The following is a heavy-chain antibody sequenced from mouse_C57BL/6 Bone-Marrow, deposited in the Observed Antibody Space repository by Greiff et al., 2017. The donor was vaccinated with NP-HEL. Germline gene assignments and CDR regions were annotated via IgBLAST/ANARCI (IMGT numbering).Heavy chain of an antibody. CDR1: GFTFSSYG. CDR2: ISSGGSYT. CDR3: ARHNY. Sequence: EVQGVESGGDLVKPGGSLKLSCAASGFTFSSYGMSWVRQTRDKRLEWVATISSGGSYTYYPDSVKGRFTISRDNAKNTLYLQMSSLKSEDTAMYYCARHNYWGQGTTLTVSS. J-gene: IGHJ2*01. V-gene: IGHV5-6*01.